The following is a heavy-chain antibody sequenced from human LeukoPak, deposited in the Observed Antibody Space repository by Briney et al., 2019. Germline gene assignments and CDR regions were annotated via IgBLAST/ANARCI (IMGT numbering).Heavy chain of an antibody. CDR2: IYYSGST. Sequence: PSETLSLTCTVSGGSISSSSYYWGWIRQPPGKGLEWIGSIYYSGSTYYNPSLKSRVTISVDTSKNQFSLKLSSVTAADTAVYYCASAFDYNFDYWGQGTLVTVSS. D-gene: IGHD4-11*01. CDR3: ASAFDYNFDY. CDR1: GGSISSSSYY. J-gene: IGHJ4*02. V-gene: IGHV4-39*07.